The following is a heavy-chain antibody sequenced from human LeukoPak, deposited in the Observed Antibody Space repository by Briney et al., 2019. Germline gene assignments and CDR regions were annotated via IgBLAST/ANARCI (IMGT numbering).Heavy chain of an antibody. CDR2: ISIGGSTI. V-gene: IGHV3-48*03. J-gene: IGHJ6*02. Sequence: GGSLRLSCAASGFTFSDYEMNWVRQAPGKGLEWVSYISIGGSTIYYADSVKGRFTISRDYATNSLYLQMNSLRDEDTAVYYCARDRYDILTGPHYGMDVWGQGTTVTVSS. D-gene: IGHD3-9*01. CDR3: ARDRYDILTGPHYGMDV. CDR1: GFTFSDYE.